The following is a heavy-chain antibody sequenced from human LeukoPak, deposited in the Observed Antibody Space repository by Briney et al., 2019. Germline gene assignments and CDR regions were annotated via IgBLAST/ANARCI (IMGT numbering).Heavy chain of an antibody. D-gene: IGHD2-2*01. CDR1: GFTFSSYG. Sequence: GGSLRLSCAASGFTFSSYGMHWVRQAPGKGLEWVAFIRYDGSIKYYADSVKGRFTISRDNSKNTLYLQMNSLRVEDTSVYYCARGLVVVPAVSDYWGQGTLVAVSS. V-gene: IGHV3-30*02. CDR2: IRYDGSIK. J-gene: IGHJ4*02. CDR3: ARGLVVVPAVSDY.